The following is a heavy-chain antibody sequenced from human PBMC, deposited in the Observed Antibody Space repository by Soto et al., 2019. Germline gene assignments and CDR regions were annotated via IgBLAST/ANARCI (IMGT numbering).Heavy chain of an antibody. Sequence: ASVKVSCKASGYTFTSYGTSWVRQAPGQGLEWMGWISAYNGNTNYAQKLQGRVTMTTDTSTSTAYMELRSLRSDDTAVYYCATVLAVYYYGMDVWGQGTTVTVSS. J-gene: IGHJ6*02. V-gene: IGHV1-18*01. D-gene: IGHD2-21*01. CDR3: ATVLAVYYYGMDV. CDR1: GYTFTSYG. CDR2: ISAYNGNT.